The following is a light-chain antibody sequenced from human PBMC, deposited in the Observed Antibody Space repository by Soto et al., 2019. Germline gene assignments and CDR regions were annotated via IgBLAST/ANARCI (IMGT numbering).Light chain of an antibody. V-gene: IGKV1-9*01. CDR1: QDINSH. CDR2: VAS. CDR3: QQVHSWPLT. Sequence: IQLTQSPSSXSASVGDRVTITCRASQDINSHLAWYQQKPGKAPKVLIYVASTLQSGVPSRFSGSGSGTDFTLTISSLQPDDFASYYCQQVHSWPLTFGGGTKVDIK. J-gene: IGKJ4*01.